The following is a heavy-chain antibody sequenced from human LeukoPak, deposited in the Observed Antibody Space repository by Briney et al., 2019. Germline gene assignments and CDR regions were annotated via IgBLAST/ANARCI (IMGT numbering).Heavy chain of an antibody. CDR3: ARLTEDYYFDF. CDR1: GYTFTGKY. CDR2: INPNSGDT. Sequence: ASVKVSRKASGYTFTGKYMHWVRQAPGQGLEWMGWINPNSGDTNYAQKFQGRVTMTRDTSISTAYMEVSRLRSDDTAVYYCARLTEDYYFDFWGQGTLVTVSS. V-gene: IGHV1-2*02. D-gene: IGHD2-15*01. J-gene: IGHJ4*02.